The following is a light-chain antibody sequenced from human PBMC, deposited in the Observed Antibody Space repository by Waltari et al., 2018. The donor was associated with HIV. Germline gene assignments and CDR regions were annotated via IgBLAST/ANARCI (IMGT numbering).Light chain of an antibody. Sequence: QSALTQPASVSGSPGQSLTISCPGTTNHVGAYNYISWYQQHPGKAPKLMIYDVSNRPAGVSNRCSGSKSGNTASLTISGLQAADDADYYCSSYTSSSTRVFGGGTKLTVL. CDR2: DVS. V-gene: IGLV2-14*03. CDR3: SSYTSSSTRV. J-gene: IGLJ3*02. CDR1: TNHVGAYNY.